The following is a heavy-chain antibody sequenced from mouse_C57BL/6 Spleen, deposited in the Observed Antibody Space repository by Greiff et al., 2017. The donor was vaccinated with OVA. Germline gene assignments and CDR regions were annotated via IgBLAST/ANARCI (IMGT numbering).Heavy chain of an antibody. CDR2: INPSNGGT. Sequence: QVQLQQSGTELVKPGASVKLSCKASGYTFTSYWMHWVKQRPGQGLEWIGNINPSNGGTNYNEKFKSKATLTVDKSSSTAYMQLSSLTSEDSAVYYCARSHYGSSLYWYFDVWGTGTTVTVSS. J-gene: IGHJ1*03. D-gene: IGHD1-1*01. V-gene: IGHV1-53*01. CDR3: ARSHYGSSLYWYFDV. CDR1: GYTFTSYW.